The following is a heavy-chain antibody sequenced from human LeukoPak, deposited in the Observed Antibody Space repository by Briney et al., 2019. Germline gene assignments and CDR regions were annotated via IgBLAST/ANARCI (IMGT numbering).Heavy chain of an antibody. CDR3: ARRRDADDYYFDY. CDR1: GFTFSSYW. V-gene: IGHV3-20*01. J-gene: IGHJ4*02. CDR2: INWNGGST. Sequence: RPGESLRLSCAASGFTFSSYWMHWVRQAPGKGLEWVSGINWNGGSTGYADSVKGRFTISRDNAKNSLHLQMNSLRAEDTALYHCARRRDADDYYFDYWGQGTLVTVSS. D-gene: IGHD3-3*01.